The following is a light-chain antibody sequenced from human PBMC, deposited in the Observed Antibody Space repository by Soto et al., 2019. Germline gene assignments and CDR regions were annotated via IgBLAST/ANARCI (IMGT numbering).Light chain of an antibody. V-gene: IGKV3-20*01. CDR3: EQYDSSPYT. Sequence: ETVLTQSPGTLSSSPGERATLSCMASQSVSSTHLAWYQHKPGQAPRLLIYGASSRETGIPDTFSGSGSGTEFTLTISRLEPEDFAVYYCEQYDSSPYTFGQGTKVDIK. CDR2: GAS. J-gene: IGKJ2*01. CDR1: QSVSSTH.